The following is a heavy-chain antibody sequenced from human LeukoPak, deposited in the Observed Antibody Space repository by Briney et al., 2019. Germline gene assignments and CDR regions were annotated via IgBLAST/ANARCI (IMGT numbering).Heavy chain of an antibody. CDR1: GFTFSNAW. Sequence: PGGSLRLPCAASGFTFSNAWMSWVRQAPGKGLEWVGRIKSKTDGGTTDYAAPVKGRFTISRDDSKNTLYLQMNSLKTEDTAVYYCTTAGDFWSGYYTRFDYWGQGTLVTVSS. CDR2: IKSKTDGGTT. CDR3: TTAGDFWSGYYTRFDY. V-gene: IGHV3-15*01. J-gene: IGHJ4*02. D-gene: IGHD3-3*01.